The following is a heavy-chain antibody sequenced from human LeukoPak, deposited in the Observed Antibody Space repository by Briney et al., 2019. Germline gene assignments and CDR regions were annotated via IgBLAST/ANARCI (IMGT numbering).Heavy chain of an antibody. CDR1: GYTFTNYY. V-gene: IGHV1-46*01. CDR2: INPSGGST. Sequence: AASVKVSCKASGYTFTNYYMHWVRQARGQGLEWMGTINPSGGSTSYAQKFQGRVTMTRDTSTSTVYMELSSLRSEDTAVYYCAILRGAFDYWGQGTLVTVSS. D-gene: IGHD4/OR15-4a*01. CDR3: AILRGAFDY. J-gene: IGHJ4*02.